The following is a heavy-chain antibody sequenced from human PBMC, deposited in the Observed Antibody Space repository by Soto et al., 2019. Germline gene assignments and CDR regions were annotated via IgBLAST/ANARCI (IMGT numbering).Heavy chain of an antibody. Sequence: EVQLVESGGGLVQPGRSLRLSCAASGFTFDNYAMHWVRQAPGKGLEWVSGISWNSGSITYADSVEGRFTISRDNANNSLYLQLNSQRTEDTAFYYCAYGKYSISSLEYWGHGTLVTVSS. D-gene: IGHD6-13*01. CDR1: GFTFDNYA. V-gene: IGHV3-9*01. CDR2: ISWNSGSI. CDR3: AYGKYSISSLEY. J-gene: IGHJ4*01.